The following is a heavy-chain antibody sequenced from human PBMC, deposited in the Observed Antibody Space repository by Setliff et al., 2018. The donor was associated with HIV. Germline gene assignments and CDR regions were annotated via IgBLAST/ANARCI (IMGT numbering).Heavy chain of an antibody. CDR2: IWNDGSSE. D-gene: IGHD3-10*01. J-gene: IGHJ4*02. Sequence: GGSLRLSCAASRFTFSSYGMHWVRQAPGKGLEWVAVIWNDGSSEYYGDSVKGRFTISRDNPKNTLYLQMNSLRPEDTAVYYCARDVGPSMVRGVPSGYWGQGTLVTVSS. CDR3: ARDVGPSMVRGVPSGY. CDR1: RFTFSSYG. V-gene: IGHV3-33*01.